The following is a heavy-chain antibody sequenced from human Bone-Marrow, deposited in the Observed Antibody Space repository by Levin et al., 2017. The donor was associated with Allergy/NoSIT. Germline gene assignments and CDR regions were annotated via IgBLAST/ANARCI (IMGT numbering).Heavy chain of an antibody. CDR2: IYWDDDK. D-gene: IGHD6-19*01. CDR1: SLTTSGVG. V-gene: IGHV2-5*02. CDR3: AHRRPGYLGGWDGGDFDF. J-gene: IGHJ4*02. Sequence: SLTTSGVGVGWIRQPPGKALEWLAVIYWDDDKRYSPSLKSRLIINKETSKNQVVLTMTNMDPVDTATYYCAHRRPGYLGGWDGGDFDFWGQGTLVTVSS.